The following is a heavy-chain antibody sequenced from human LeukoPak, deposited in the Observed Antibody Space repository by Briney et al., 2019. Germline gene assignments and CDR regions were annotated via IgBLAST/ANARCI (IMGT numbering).Heavy chain of an antibody. CDR3: ARTTGRGSVDPGTSGYVDS. D-gene: IGHD3-22*01. CDR1: GGSISSSGYY. CDR2: VYYSGNT. J-gene: IGHJ4*02. V-gene: IGHV4-39*02. Sequence: SETLSLTCTVSGGSISSSGYYWDWLRQPPGQGLEWIGSVYYSGNTYYKSSLESRVTISVDTSNNRFSLKLNSVTAADTGTYYCARTTGRGSVDPGTSGYVDSWGQGSLVTVSS.